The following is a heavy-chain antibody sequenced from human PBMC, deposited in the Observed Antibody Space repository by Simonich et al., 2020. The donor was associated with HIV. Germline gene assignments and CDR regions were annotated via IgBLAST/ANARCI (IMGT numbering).Heavy chain of an antibody. J-gene: IGHJ3*02. CDR3: ARREGVSGYPGFDI. Sequence: VQLVESGGGLVQPGRSLRLSCIASGFTFSDYAINWVRQAPGKGVEWVAVISNEESNKYYADSVKGRFTISRDNSKNTLYLQMNSLRAEDTAVYYCARREGVSGYPGFDIWGPGTMVTVSS. CDR2: ISNEESNK. V-gene: IGHV3-30*07. D-gene: IGHD3-22*01. CDR1: GFTFSDYA.